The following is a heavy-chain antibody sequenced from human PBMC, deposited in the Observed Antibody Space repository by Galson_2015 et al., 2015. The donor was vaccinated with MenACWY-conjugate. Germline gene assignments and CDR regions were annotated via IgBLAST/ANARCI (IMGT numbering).Heavy chain of an antibody. CDR1: GFTFINYA. D-gene: IGHD3-9*01. Sequence: LRLSCAASGFTFINYAMNWVRQAPGKGLEWVSTITGAGGSTSSADSVKGRFTISRDNSKNTLYLQMNSLTAEDTAVYYCAKEASHYLDVWGQGTTVTVSS. J-gene: IGHJ6*03. CDR3: AKEASHYLDV. CDR2: ITGAGGST. V-gene: IGHV3-23*01.